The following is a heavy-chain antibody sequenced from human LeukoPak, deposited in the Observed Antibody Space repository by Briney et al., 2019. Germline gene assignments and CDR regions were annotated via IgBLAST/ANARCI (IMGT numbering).Heavy chain of an antibody. CDR2: ISAYNGNT. Sequence: ASVKVSCKASGYTFTSYGISWVRQAPGQGLEWMGWISAYNGNTNYAQKLQGRVTMTTDTSTSTAYMELRSLRSDDTAVYYCARDGDILTGSYGAYFDYWGQGTLVTVSS. V-gene: IGHV1-18*01. CDR3: ARDGDILTGSYGAYFDY. CDR1: GYTFTSYG. D-gene: IGHD3-9*01. J-gene: IGHJ4*02.